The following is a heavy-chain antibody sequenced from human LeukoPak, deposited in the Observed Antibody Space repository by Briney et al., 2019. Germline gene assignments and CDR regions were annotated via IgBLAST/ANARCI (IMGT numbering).Heavy chain of an antibody. D-gene: IGHD6-13*01. CDR3: ARGRSSSSWYERGY. J-gene: IGHJ4*02. CDR1: GFTFSSYA. V-gene: IGHV3-30*04. Sequence: PGGSLRLSCAASGFTFSSYAMHWVRQAPGRGLEWVAVISYDGSTKYYADSVKGRFTISRDNSKNTLYLQMNSLRAEDTAVYYCARGRSSSSWYERGYWGQGTLVTVSS. CDR2: ISYDGSTK.